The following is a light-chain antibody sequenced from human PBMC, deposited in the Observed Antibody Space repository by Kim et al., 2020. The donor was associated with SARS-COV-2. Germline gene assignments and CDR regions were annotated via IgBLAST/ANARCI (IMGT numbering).Light chain of an antibody. CDR3: KKQYIYPLT. J-gene: IGKJ4*01. CDR2: DAF. CDR1: QDIANS. Sequence: ASAGDRLTFTCRPSQDIANSLACYHQKPGKAPELLFYDAFTLQSGAPPSLGGSSFGTDFTPPTSSLQSEDFASYSCKKQYIYPLTFGGRTKVDIK. V-gene: IGKV1-8*01.